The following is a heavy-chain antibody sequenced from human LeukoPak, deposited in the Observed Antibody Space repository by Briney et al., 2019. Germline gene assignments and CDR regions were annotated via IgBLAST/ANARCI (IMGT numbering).Heavy chain of an antibody. Sequence: ASVKVSCKASGYTFTSYYMHWLRQAPGQGLEWMGIINPSGGSTSYAQKFQGRVTMTRDTSTSTVYMELSSLRSEDTAVYYCARASYGVEGCPGPWGQGTLVTVSS. CDR3: ARASYGVEGCPGP. CDR2: INPSGGST. D-gene: IGHD2-8*01. J-gene: IGHJ5*02. CDR1: GYTFTSYY. V-gene: IGHV1-46*03.